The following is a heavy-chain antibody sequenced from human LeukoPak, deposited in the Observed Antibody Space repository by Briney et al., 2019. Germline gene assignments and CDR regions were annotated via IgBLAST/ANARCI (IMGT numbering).Heavy chain of an antibody. V-gene: IGHV4-59*08. CDR2: IYYSGST. D-gene: IGHD6-13*01. J-gene: IGHJ4*02. CDR1: GGSISSYY. Sequence: SETLSLTCTVSGGSISSYYWSWIRQPPGKGLEWIGYIYYSGSTNYNPSLKSRVTISVDTSKNQFSLKLSSVTAADTAVYYCARHTSGWQQLVHFDYWGQGTLVTVSS. CDR3: ARHTSGWQQLVHFDY.